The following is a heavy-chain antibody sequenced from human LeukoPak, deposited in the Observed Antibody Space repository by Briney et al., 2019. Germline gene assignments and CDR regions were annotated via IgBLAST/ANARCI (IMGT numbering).Heavy chain of an antibody. CDR1: GGTFSSYA. J-gene: IGHJ5*02. CDR2: IIPIFGTA. V-gene: IGHV1-69*05. Sequence: SVKVSCKASGGTFSSYAISWVRQAPGQGLEWMGGIIPIFGTANYAQKFQGRVTITTDESTSTAYMELSSLRSEDTAVYYCARDNYAGANWFDPWGQGTLDTISS. CDR3: ARDNYAGANWFDP. D-gene: IGHD1-7*01.